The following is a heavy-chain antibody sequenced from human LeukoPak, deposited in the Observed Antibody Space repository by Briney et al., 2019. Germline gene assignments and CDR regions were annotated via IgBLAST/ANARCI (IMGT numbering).Heavy chain of an antibody. CDR2: INPNSGGT. J-gene: IGHJ4*02. D-gene: IGHD6-6*01. CDR3: ARDIAARSGYFDY. V-gene: IGHV1-2*02. Sequence: ASVKVSCKASGYTFTSYDINWVRQAPGQGLEWMGWINPNSGGTNYAQKFQGRVTMTRDTSISTAYMELSRLRSDDTAVYYCARDIAARSGYFDYWGQGTLVTVSS. CDR1: GYTFTSYD.